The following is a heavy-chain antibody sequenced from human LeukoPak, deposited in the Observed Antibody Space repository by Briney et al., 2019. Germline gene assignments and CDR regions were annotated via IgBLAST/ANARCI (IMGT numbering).Heavy chain of an antibody. CDR3: TSDRVFYGLDV. CDR2: IKGDGSET. Sequence: GGSLRLSCAASGFTFSSYWMHWVRQAPGKGLVRVSRIKGDGSETSYAGSVKGRFTISRDNAKNTLYLQMSSLRADDTAVYYCTSDRVFYGLDVWGQGTTVIVSS. J-gene: IGHJ6*02. V-gene: IGHV3-74*01. CDR1: GFTFSSYW.